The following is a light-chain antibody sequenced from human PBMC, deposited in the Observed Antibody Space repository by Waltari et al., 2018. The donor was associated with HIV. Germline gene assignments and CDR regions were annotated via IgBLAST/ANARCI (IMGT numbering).Light chain of an antibody. CDR2: KDS. V-gene: IGLV3-25*02. CDR1: ALPKQY. CDR3: AAWTDSLTAVV. J-gene: IGLJ2*01. Sequence: SYELTQPPSVSVSPGQAAIITCSGDALPKQYAYWYQQRSGQAPVLVVYKDSERPSGVPDRFSGSKSGTSASLAINGLRSEDEADYYCAAWTDSLTAVVFGGGTKLSVL.